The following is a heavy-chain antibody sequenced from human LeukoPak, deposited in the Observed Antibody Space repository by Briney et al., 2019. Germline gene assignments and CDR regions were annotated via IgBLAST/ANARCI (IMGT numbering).Heavy chain of an antibody. CDR2: IKSKTDGETT. J-gene: IGHJ4*02. D-gene: IGHD5-24*01. V-gene: IGHV3-15*01. Sequence: GGSLRLSCAASGFTFRNVWMGWVRQAPGKGLEWVGRIKSKTDGETTQYAAPVKGRFTISRDDSRDTLHLQMDSLTTGDTAVYYCSTVLNGDTDYWGRGALVTVSS. CDR3: STVLNGDTDY. CDR1: GFTFRNVW.